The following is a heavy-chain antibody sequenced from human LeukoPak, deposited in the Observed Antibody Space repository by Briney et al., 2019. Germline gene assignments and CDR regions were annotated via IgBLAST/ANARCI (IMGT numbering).Heavy chain of an antibody. D-gene: IGHD4-17*01. J-gene: IGHJ6*04. V-gene: IGHV4-61*09. Sequence: PSQTLSLTCTVSGDSLTSGSRYWSWIRQPAGKGLEWIEHLYSSTRTTYNPSLDSRVTMSGDTAKNQFSLKLDSVTAADTAVYFCARCMSELDYGDYAYHYHMDVWGKGTTVTVSS. CDR3: ARCMSELDYGDYAYHYHMDV. CDR2: LYSSTRT. CDR1: GDSLTSGSRY.